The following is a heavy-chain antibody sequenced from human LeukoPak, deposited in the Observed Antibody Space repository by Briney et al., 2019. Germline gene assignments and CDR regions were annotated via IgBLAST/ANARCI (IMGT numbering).Heavy chain of an antibody. J-gene: IGHJ6*02. D-gene: IGHD2-2*02. CDR3: ARLPAAIPYYYYYGMDV. Sequence: PGGSLRLSCEASGFTFDDYAMHWVRQAPGKGLEWVSGISWNSGSIGYADSVKGRFTISRDNAKNSLYLQMNSLRAEDTALYYCARLPAAIPYYYYYGMDVWGQGTTVTVSS. CDR2: ISWNSGSI. V-gene: IGHV3-9*01. CDR1: GFTFDDYA.